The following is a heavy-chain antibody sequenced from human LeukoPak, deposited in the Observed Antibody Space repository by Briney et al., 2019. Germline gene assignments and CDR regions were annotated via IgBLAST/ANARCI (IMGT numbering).Heavy chain of an antibody. CDR1: GFTFSRYW. CDR3: ARLGTTITYY. J-gene: IGHJ4*02. V-gene: IGHV3-7*01. CDR2: IKQDESEK. Sequence: GGSLRLSCAASGFTFSRYWMSWVPQAPGKGLEWVANIKQDESEKYYVDSVKGRFTISRDNAKNSLYLQMNSLRAEDTAVYYCARLGTTITYYWGQGTLVTVSS. D-gene: IGHD5-24*01.